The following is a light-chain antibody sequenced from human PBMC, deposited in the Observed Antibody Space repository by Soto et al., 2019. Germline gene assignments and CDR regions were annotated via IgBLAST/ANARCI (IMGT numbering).Light chain of an antibody. Sequence: DIQMAQFPSSVSASVGDTVTITCRARQDIRSWLAWYQQKPGKAPNLLIYAASTLQSGVPSRFSGSESGTDFTLTISNLQPEDVATYYCQQANSFPYTFGQGTKLEIK. CDR2: AAS. CDR1: QDIRSW. CDR3: QQANSFPYT. J-gene: IGKJ2*01. V-gene: IGKV1-12*02.